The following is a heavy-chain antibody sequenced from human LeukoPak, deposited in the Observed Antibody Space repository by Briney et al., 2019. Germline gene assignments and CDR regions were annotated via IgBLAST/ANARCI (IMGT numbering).Heavy chain of an antibody. J-gene: IGHJ6*04. Sequence: GGSLRLPCVASGFTLSSYAVSWVRQAPGKGLQWVSSLGISGDYAWYAGSVKGRFTISRDSSKNTLYLQMNRLGAEDTAVYYCAELGITMIGGVWGKGTTVTISS. V-gene: IGHV3-23*01. D-gene: IGHD3-10*02. CDR1: GFTLSSYA. CDR3: AELGITMIGGV. CDR2: LGISGDYA.